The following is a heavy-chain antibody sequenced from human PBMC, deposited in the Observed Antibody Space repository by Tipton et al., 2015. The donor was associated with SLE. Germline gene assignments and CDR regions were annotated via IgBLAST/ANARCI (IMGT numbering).Heavy chain of an antibody. D-gene: IGHD3-10*01. CDR1: GASISGDSYY. J-gene: IGHJ4*02. CDR3: ARTRGVTYYFDS. CDR2: IYSSGIT. Sequence: TLSLTCVVSGASISGDSYYWGWLRQPPGMPLEWIGSIYSSGITYYHPSLKSRLTISVDTSKKQFSLKLNSVTAADTAIYYCARTRGVTYYFDSWGQGMLVTVSS. V-gene: IGHV4-39*07.